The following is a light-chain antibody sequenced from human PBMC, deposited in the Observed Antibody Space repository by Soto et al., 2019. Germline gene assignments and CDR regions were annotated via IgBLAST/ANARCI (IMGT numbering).Light chain of an antibody. Sequence: QAALSQPASVSGSPAQAITISCTGTSSDVGGYNYVSWYQHHPGKAPKLIIYEVSYRPSGVSNRFSGSKSGNTASLTISGLQADEEADHYCCSYTSTSNHVFGTGTKVTVL. CDR2: EVS. V-gene: IGLV2-14*01. CDR1: SSDVGGYNY. J-gene: IGLJ1*01. CDR3: CSYTSTSNHV.